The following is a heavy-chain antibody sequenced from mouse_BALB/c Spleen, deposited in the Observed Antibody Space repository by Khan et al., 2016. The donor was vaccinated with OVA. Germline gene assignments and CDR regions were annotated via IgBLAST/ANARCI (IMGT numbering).Heavy chain of an antibody. J-gene: IGHJ3*01. CDR2: ISSTGTYT. Sequence: EVELVESGGGLVKPGGSLKLSCEVSGFAFNSYDMSWVRQTPEKRLEWVATISSTGTYTYYPDRVKGRVTISRDTARNTLYLQMSSLRSEDTALYYCTRPSYYGNPWFTYWGQGTLVTVSA. D-gene: IGHD2-10*01. CDR3: TRPSYYGNPWFTY. V-gene: IGHV5-9*02. CDR1: GFAFNSYD.